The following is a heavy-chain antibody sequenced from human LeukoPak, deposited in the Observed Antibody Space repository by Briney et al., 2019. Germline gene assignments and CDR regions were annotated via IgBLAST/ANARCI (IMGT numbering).Heavy chain of an antibody. J-gene: IGHJ4*02. CDR3: ARETRLMGYSSGLGFNY. D-gene: IGHD6-19*01. CDR1: GGSISSWY. CDR2: IHDSGST. Sequence: SETLSLTCTVSGGSISSWYWSWIRRPPGKGLEWIGHIHDSGSTNYNPSLKSRVTISVDTSKNQFSLKLSSVTAADTAVYYCARETRLMGYSSGLGFNYWGQGTLVTVSS. V-gene: IGHV4-59*01.